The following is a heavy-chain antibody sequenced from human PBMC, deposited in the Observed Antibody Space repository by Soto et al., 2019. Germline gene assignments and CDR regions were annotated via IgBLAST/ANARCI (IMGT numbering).Heavy chain of an antibody. V-gene: IGHV3-21*06. J-gene: IGHJ2*01. CDR3: ARGTLTRYFDL. CDR2: ISSRNDYI. D-gene: IGHD1-1*01. Sequence: EVQLVESGGGPVKPGGSLRLSCAASGFSFSFYNMNWVRQAPGKGLEWVSFISSRNDYIYYADSVKGRFTISRDNARNLLYLQMNSLRVDDTAVYYCARGTLTRYFDLWGRGTLVTVFS. CDR1: GFSFSFYN.